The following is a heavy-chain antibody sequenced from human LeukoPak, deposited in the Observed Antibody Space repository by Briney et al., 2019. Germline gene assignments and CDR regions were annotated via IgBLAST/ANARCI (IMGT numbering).Heavy chain of an antibody. CDR1: DGSISSSY. V-gene: IGHV4-39*07. J-gene: IGHJ4*02. CDR3: ARALREGVVRGVIIPYFDY. CDR2: IYYSGST. D-gene: IGHD3-10*01. Sequence: SETLSLTCTVSDGSISSSYWSWIRQPPGKGLEWIGSIYYSGSTYYNPSLKSRVTISVDTSKNQFSLKLSSVTAADTAVYYCARALREGVVRGVIIPYFDYWGQGTLVTVSS.